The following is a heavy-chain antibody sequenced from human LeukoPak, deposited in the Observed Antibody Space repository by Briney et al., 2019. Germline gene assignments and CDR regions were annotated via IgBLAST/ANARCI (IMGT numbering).Heavy chain of an antibody. Sequence: SETLCLTCTVSGGSISSNYWSCIRQSPGKGLDWITYSSYTGSTNYNPSLKSRVTISVDTSKNQFSLRLRSVTAADTAVYYCARFIPSSGIDPWGQGTLVTVSS. J-gene: IGHJ5*02. CDR3: ARFIPSSGIDP. V-gene: IGHV4-59*01. D-gene: IGHD3-10*02. CDR2: SSYTGST. CDR1: GGSISSNY.